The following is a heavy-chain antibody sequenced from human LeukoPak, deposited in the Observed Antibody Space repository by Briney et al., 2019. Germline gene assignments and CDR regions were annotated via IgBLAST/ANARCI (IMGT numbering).Heavy chain of an antibody. CDR1: GYTFTNFY. D-gene: IGHD2-21*01. J-gene: IGHJ5*02. CDR2: INPDNGVT. Sequence: ASVRVSCKASGYTFTNFYIHWMRQAPGQGLEWMGWINPDNGVTDYAQKFQGRVTMTRDTSISAVYVELSRLRSDDTAVYYCARSDSYTWFDPWGQGTLVTVSS. V-gene: IGHV1-2*02. CDR3: ARSDSYTWFDP.